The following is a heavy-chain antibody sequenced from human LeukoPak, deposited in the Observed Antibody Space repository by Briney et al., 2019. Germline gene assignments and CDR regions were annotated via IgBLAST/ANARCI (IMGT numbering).Heavy chain of an antibody. CDR3: VKGLGFGRDYYYYGLDV. CDR2: ITWNSAIT. J-gene: IGHJ6*02. D-gene: IGHD5/OR15-5a*01. Sequence: GGSLRLSCAASGFTLSSYWMHWVRQAPGKGLEWVSGITWNSAITGYADSVKGRFTISRDNAKNSLYLQMSSLRTEDTALYYCVKGLGFGRDYYYYGLDVWGQGTTVTVSS. V-gene: IGHV3-9*01. CDR1: GFTLSSYW.